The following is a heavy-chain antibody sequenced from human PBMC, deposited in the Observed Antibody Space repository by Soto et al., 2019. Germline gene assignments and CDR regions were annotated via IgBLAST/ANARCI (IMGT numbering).Heavy chain of an antibody. Sequence: GGSLRLSCAASGFTFSSYEMNWVRQAPGKGLKWVSYISSSGSTIYYADSVKGRFTISRDNAKNSLYLQMNSLRAEDTAVYYCARDRGPVAAAGTINYYYGMDVWGQGTTVTVSS. J-gene: IGHJ6*02. CDR3: ARDRGPVAAAGTINYYYGMDV. CDR1: GFTFSSYE. D-gene: IGHD6-13*01. V-gene: IGHV3-48*03. CDR2: ISSSGSTI.